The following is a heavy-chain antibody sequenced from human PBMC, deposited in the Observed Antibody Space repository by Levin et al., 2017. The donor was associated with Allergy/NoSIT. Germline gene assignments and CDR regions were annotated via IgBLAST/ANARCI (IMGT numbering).Heavy chain of an antibody. V-gene: IGHV3-9*01. Sequence: GGSLRLSCAASGFTFDDYAMHWVRQAPGKGLEWVSGISWNSGSIGYADSVKGRFTISRDNAKNSLYLQMNSLRAEDTALYYCAKTNGGGFRELTFIDYWGQGTLVTVSS. D-gene: IGHD3-10*01. J-gene: IGHJ4*02. CDR2: ISWNSGSI. CDR3: AKTNGGGFRELTFIDY. CDR1: GFTFDDYA.